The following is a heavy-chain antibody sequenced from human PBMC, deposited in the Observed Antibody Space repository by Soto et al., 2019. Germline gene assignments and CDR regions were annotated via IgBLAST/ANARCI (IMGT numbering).Heavy chain of an antibody. J-gene: IGHJ4*02. CDR2: IIPIFGTA. CDR1: GGTFSSYA. CDR3: ARDLSGGYSYGYGYFDY. Sequence: GASVKVSCKASGGTFSSYAISWVRQAPGQGLEWMGGIIPIFGTANYAQKFQDRVTITADESTSTAYMELSSLRSEDTAVYYCARDLSGGYSYGYGYFDYWGQGTLVTVSS. V-gene: IGHV1-69*13. D-gene: IGHD5-18*01.